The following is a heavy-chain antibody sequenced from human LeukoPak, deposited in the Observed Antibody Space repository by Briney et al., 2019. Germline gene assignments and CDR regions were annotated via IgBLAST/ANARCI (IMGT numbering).Heavy chain of an antibody. CDR3: ARHSHPPRPRAVAGTYFDY. J-gene: IGHJ4*02. CDR2: IYYSRNI. V-gene: IGHV4-59*08. CDR1: DGSISSYY. Sequence: SETLSLTCSIHDGSISSYYWSWNRQPPGNGREWIGYIYYSRNIIYNTSLKSRVSISVDTSKNQFSLKLTSVTAADTAVYYCARHSHPPRPRAVAGTYFDYWGQGTLVTVSS. D-gene: IGHD6-19*01.